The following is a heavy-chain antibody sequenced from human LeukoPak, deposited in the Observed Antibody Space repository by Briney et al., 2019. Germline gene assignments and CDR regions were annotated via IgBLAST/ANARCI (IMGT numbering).Heavy chain of an antibody. J-gene: IGHJ4*02. Sequence: GGSLRLSCAASEFTFSSYAMSWVRQAPGKGLEWVSAISGSGGSTYYADSVKGRFTNSRDNSKNTLYLQMNSLRAEDTAVYYCAKDGVRYCSGGSCPVDYWGQGTLVTVSS. CDR2: ISGSGGST. CDR3: AKDGVRYCSGGSCPVDY. V-gene: IGHV3-23*01. D-gene: IGHD2-15*01. CDR1: EFTFSSYA.